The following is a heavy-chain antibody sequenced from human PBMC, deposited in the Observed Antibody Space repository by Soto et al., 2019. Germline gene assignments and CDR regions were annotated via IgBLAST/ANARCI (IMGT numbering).Heavy chain of an antibody. CDR3: ASARHIGP. Sequence: GGSLRLSCETSGFTFGDYYMSWIRQAPGRGLEWVANIKQDGSEKNYVDSVKGRFTISRDNAKSSLYLQMNSLRADDTAVYYCASARHIGPWGQGTLVTVSS. CDR2: IKQDGSEK. CDR1: GFTFGDYY. D-gene: IGHD2-21*01. J-gene: IGHJ5*02. V-gene: IGHV3-7*01.